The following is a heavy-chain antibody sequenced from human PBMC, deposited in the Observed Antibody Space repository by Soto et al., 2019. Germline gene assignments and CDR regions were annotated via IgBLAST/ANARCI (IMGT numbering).Heavy chain of an antibody. V-gene: IGHV1-69*02. J-gene: IGHJ6*02. D-gene: IGHD6-19*01. Sequence: QVQLVQSGAEVKKPGSSVKVSCKASGGTFSSYTISWVRQAPGQGLEWMGRIIPILGIASYAQKFQGRVTTTADKSTSTAYMDLSSLRSEDTAVYYCAIAVAGTHGMDVWGQGTTVTVSS. CDR2: IIPILGIA. CDR1: GGTFSSYT. CDR3: AIAVAGTHGMDV.